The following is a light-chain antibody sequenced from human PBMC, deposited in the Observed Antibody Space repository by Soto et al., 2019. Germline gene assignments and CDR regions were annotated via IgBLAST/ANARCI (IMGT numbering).Light chain of an antibody. V-gene: IGLV2-14*03. CDR3: SSYTGTASYV. Sequence: QSALTQPASVSGSPGQSITISCTGTSSDIGGYNYVSWYQQHPGKAPKLIINYVTNRPSGVSNRFSGSKSGNTASLTISGLQADDEGDYYCSSYTGTASYVFGTGTKRTVL. CDR2: YVT. CDR1: SSDIGGYNY. J-gene: IGLJ1*01.